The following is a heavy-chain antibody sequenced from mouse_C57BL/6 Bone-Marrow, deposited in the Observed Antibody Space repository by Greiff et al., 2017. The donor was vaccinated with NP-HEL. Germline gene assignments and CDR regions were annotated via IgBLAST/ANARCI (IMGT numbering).Heavy chain of an antibody. CDR1: GYTFTSYW. J-gene: IGHJ2*01. D-gene: IGHD2-3*01. Sequence: QVQLQQPGAELVKPGASVKLSCKASGYTFTSYWMQWVKQRPGQGLEWIGEIDPSDSYTNYNQKFKGKATLTVDTSSSPAYMQLSSLTSEDSAVYYCARCDGYYDYWGQGTTLTGSS. CDR3: ARCDGYYDY. CDR2: IDPSDSYT. V-gene: IGHV1-50*01.